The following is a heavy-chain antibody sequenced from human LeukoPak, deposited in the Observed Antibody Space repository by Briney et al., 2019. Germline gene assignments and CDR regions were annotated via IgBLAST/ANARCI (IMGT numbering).Heavy chain of an antibody. CDR3: ARDLPLSYSSSWYLAFDI. CDR1: GGTFSSYA. D-gene: IGHD6-13*01. J-gene: IGHJ3*02. V-gene: IGHV1-69*04. Sequence: SVKVSCKASGGTFSSYAISWVRQAPGQGLEWMGRIIPILGIANYVQKFQGRVTITADKSTSTAYMELSSLRSEDTAVYYCARDLPLSYSSSWYLAFDIWGQGTMVTVSS. CDR2: IIPILGIA.